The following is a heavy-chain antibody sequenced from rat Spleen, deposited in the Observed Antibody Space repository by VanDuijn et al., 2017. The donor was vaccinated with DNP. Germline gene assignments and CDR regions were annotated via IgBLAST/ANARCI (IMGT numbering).Heavy chain of an antibody. CDR2: ISTGGGIT. J-gene: IGHJ3*01. D-gene: IGHD1-2*01. CDR1: GFTFSNHG. CDR3: ARHEDSSSYIYWFAY. Sequence: EVQLVESGGGLVQPGRSLKLSCAVSGFTFSNHGMAWVRQAPTKGLEWVASISTGGGITFYRDSVKGRFTISRDDAKNTQYLQMDSLRSEDTATYYCARHEDSSSYIYWFAYWGQGTLVTVSS. V-gene: IGHV5S13*01.